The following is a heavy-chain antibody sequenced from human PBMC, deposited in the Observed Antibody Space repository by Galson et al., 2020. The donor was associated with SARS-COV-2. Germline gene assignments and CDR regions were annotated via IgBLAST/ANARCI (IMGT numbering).Heavy chain of an antibody. CDR3: ARRLSGGDYHYYMDV. J-gene: IGHJ6*03. V-gene: IGHV1-2*02. CDR2: INPSSGVT. CDR1: GNTFTSYY. Sequence: APENVSSKASGNTFTSYYMHWVRRAPGQGLEWMGLINPSSGVTHYAQKFQGRVTMTRDTSISTAYMELSRLRSDDTAVYYCARRLSGGDYHYYMDVWGKGTTVTVSS. D-gene: IGHD3-10*01.